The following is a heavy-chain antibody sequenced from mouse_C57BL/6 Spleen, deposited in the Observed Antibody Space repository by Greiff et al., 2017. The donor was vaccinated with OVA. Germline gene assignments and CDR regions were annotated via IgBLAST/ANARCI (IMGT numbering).Heavy chain of an antibody. J-gene: IGHJ2*01. V-gene: IGHV1-22*01. CDR3: SRRPYVGYLFDY. CDR1: GYTFTDYN. D-gene: IGHD2-3*01. Sequence: VQLQQSGPELVKPGASVKMSCKASGYTFTDYNMHWVKQSHGKSLEWIGYINPNNGGTSYNQKFKGKATLTVNTSSSTAYMELRSLTSEASAVYYCSRRPYVGYLFDYWGQGTTLTVSS. CDR2: INPNNGGT.